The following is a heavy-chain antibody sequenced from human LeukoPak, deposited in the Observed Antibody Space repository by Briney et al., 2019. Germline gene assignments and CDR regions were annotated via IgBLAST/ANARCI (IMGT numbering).Heavy chain of an antibody. CDR1: GDSINTANYY. Sequence: NPSETLTLTCNVSGDSINTANYYWTRIRQPQGKDLEWIGYISYSGTPYYNPSLNSRVTISFDTSKNQFSLRLNSVTAADTAMYYCARERYGDFEDYWGQGTLVTVSS. V-gene: IGHV4-30-4*08. D-gene: IGHD4-17*01. J-gene: IGHJ4*02. CDR2: ISYSGTP. CDR3: ARERYGDFEDY.